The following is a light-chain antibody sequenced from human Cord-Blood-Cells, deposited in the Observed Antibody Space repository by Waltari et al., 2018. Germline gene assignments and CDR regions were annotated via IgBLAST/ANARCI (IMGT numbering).Light chain of an antibody. CDR3: CSYAGSSTFVV. CDR2: EGS. CDR1: SSDVGSYNL. Sequence: QSALTQPASVSGSPGQSITIPCTGTSSDVGSYNLVSWYQQHPGKAPKLMIYEGSKRPSGVSKRFSGCKSGNTASLTISGLQAEDEADYYCCSYAGSSTFVVFGGGTKLTVL. V-gene: IGLV2-23*03. J-gene: IGLJ2*01.